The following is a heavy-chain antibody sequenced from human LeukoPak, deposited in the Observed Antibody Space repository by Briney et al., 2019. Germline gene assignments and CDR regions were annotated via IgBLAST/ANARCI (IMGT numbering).Heavy chain of an antibody. V-gene: IGHV3-30*18. D-gene: IGHD4-17*01. CDR1: GFTFISYG. CDR3: AKDLFFTSVTYLYYGLDV. J-gene: IGHJ6*02. Sequence: GRSLRLSCAASGFTFISYGMHWVRQAPGKGLEWVAVISYDGSTKYYADSVKGRFTISRDNSKNAVYLQMSSLSAEDTAVYYCAKDLFFTSVTYLYYGLDVWGQGTTVTVSS. CDR2: ISYDGSTK.